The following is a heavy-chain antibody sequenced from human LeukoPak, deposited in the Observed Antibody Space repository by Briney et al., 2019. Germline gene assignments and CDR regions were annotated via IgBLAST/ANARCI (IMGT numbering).Heavy chain of an antibody. J-gene: IGHJ3*02. D-gene: IGHD6-19*01. V-gene: IGHV1-46*01. CDR3: ARGGRERYSSGWTDAFDI. CDR2: INPSGGST. Sequence: ASVKVSCKASGYTFSDYYMHWVRQAPGQGLEWMGIINPSGGSTSYAQKFQGRVTMTRDTSTSTVYMELSSLSSEDTAVYYCARGGRERYSSGWTDAFDIWGQGTMVTVSS. CDR1: GYTFSDYY.